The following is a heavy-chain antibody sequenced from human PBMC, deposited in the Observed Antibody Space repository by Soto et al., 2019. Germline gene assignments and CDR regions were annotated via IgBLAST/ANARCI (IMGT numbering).Heavy chain of an antibody. CDR3: AKPLHWNSHPYFDY. J-gene: IGHJ4*02. Sequence: QVQLVASGGGVVQPGRSLRLSCAASGFTFSSYGMHGVRQAPGKGLEWVAVISYDGSNKYYADSVKGRFTISRDNSKNTLYLQMNSLRAEDTAVYYCAKPLHWNSHPYFDYRGQGTLVTVSS. CDR2: ISYDGSNK. CDR1: GFTFSSYG. D-gene: IGHD1-7*01. V-gene: IGHV3-30*18.